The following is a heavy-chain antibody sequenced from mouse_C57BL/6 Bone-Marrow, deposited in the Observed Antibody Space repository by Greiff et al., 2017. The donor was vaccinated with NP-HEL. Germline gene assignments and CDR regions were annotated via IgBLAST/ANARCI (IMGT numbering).Heavy chain of an antibody. D-gene: IGHD1-1*01. CDR1: GYAFSSYW. V-gene: IGHV1-80*01. CDR3: APTFFDY. CDR2: IYPGDGDT. J-gene: IGHJ2*01. Sequence: QVQLQQSGAELVKPGASVKISCKASGYAFSSYWVNWVKQRPGKGLEWIGQIYPGDGDTNYNGKFKGKATLTADKSSSTAYMQLSSLTSEDSAVYFCAPTFFDYWGQGTTLTVSS.